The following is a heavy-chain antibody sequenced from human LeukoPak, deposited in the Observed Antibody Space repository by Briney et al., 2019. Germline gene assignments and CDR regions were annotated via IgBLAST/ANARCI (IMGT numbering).Heavy chain of an antibody. V-gene: IGHV3-30*02. Sequence: GGSLRLSCAASGFTFSSYGMHWVRQAPGKGLEWVAFIRYDGSNKYYADSVKGRFTISRDNSKNTLYLQMSSLRAEDTAVYFCAKIRGYSYGYGDYWGQGTLVTVSS. CDR1: GFTFSSYG. J-gene: IGHJ4*02. CDR2: IRYDGSNK. D-gene: IGHD5-18*01. CDR3: AKIRGYSYGYGDY.